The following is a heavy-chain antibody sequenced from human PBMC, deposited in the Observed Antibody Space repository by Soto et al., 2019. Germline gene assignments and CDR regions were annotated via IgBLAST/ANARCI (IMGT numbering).Heavy chain of an antibody. V-gene: IGHV4-39*01. CDR2: IYYSGST. CDR3: AGGSGGTENFDY. Sequence: SETLSLTCTVSGGSISSSSYYWGWIRQPPGKGLEWIGSIYYSGSTYYNPSLKSRVTISVDTSKNQFSLKLSSVTAADTAVYYRAGGSGGTENFDYWGQGTLVTVSS. J-gene: IGHJ4*02. CDR1: GGSISSSSYY. D-gene: IGHD2-15*01.